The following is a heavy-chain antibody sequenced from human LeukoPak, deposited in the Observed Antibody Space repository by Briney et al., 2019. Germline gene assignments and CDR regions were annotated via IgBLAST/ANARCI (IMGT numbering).Heavy chain of an antibody. V-gene: IGHV3-23*01. D-gene: IGHD2-2*01. J-gene: IGHJ4*02. Sequence: PGRSLRLSCAASGFTFSSYAMSWVRQAPGKGLEWVSAISGSGGSTYYADSVKGRFTISRDNSKNTLYLQMNSLRAEDTAVYYCAKDIDCSSTSCGRDYWGQGTLVTVSS. CDR1: GFTFSSYA. CDR3: AKDIDCSSTSCGRDY. CDR2: ISGSGGST.